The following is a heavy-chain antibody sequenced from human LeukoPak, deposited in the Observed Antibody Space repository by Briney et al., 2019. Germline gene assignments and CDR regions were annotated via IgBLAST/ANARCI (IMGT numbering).Heavy chain of an antibody. CDR1: GGTFSSYA. D-gene: IGHD5-24*01. CDR2: IIPILGIA. J-gene: IGHJ3*02. V-gene: IGHV1-69*04. CDR3: ARDGGPPTSVEMATIWPRAFDI. Sequence: SVKVSCKASGGTFSSYAISWVRQAPGQGLEWMGRIIPILGIANYAQKFQGRVTITADKSTSTAYMELSSLRSEDTAVYYRARDGGPPTSVEMATIWPRAFDIWGQGTMVTVSS.